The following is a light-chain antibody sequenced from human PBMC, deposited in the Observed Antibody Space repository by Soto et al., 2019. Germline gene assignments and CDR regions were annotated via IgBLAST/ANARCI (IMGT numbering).Light chain of an antibody. V-gene: IGKV3D-15*01. CDR2: DIF. CDR3: HQYNSWPLT. CDR1: RSVGSD. Sequence: EILMTQSPATVSVSPGERASLACRASRSVGSDLAWYQQKPGQAPRLVIYDIFTRATCVPTRISGSGSGTAFTLTISSLQSEAFAVYYCHQYNSWPLTVGGGTKADIK. J-gene: IGKJ4*01.